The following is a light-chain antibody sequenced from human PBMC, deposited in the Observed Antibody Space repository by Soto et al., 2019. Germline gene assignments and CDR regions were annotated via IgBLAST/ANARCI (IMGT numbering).Light chain of an antibody. J-gene: IGLJ2*01. CDR2: ENN. V-gene: IGLV6-57*04. CDR1: SGSIASND. CDR3: QSYDSSTVV. Sequence: NFMLTQPHSVSESPGKTVTISCTRSSGSIASNDVQWYQQRPGSAPTTVSYENNQRPSGVPDRFSGSTDGSSNSASLTISGLQTEYEADYYCQSYDSSTVVFGGGTQLNVL.